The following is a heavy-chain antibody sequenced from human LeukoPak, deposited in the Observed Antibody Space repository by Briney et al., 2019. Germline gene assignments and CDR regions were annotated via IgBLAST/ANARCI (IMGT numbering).Heavy chain of an antibody. J-gene: IGHJ3*02. Sequence: SETLSLTCTVSDGSISNYYWSWVRQPPGKGLEWIAYIDNSGSTNYNPSLRSRVTISIDTSRNQFSLKLSSVTAADTAVYYCAKASGRDGYDYAFDIWGQGTMVTVSS. D-gene: IGHD5-24*01. CDR2: IDNSGST. CDR1: DGSISNYY. V-gene: IGHV4-59*01. CDR3: AKASGRDGYDYAFDI.